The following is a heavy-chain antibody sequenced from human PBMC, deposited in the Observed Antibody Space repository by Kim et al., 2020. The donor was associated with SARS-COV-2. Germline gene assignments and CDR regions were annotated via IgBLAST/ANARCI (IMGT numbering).Heavy chain of an antibody. CDR1: GGSISSYY. CDR3: VRHGYSYCPFDY. CDR2: IYYSGST. V-gene: IGHV4-59*08. D-gene: IGHD5-18*01. Sequence: SETLSLTCTVSGGSISSYYWSWIRQLPGKGLEWIGYIYYSGSTNYNPSLKSRVTISVDTSKNQFSLKLSSVTAADTAVHYCVRHGYSYCPFDYWSQGTL. J-gene: IGHJ4*02.